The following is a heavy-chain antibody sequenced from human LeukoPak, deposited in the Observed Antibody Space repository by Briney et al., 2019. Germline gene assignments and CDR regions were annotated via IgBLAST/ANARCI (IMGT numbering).Heavy chain of an antibody. CDR3: SRGRATSSWLYYYMDV. CDR2: ITSSSTYI. Sequence: GGSLRLSCAASGFTFSDYSMNWVRQAPGKGLEWVSSITSSSTYIYYADSARGRFTISGDNAKNSLYLQMNSLRVEDTAVYYCSRGRATSSWLYYYMDVWGKGTTVIVSS. J-gene: IGHJ6*03. CDR1: GFTFSDYS. V-gene: IGHV3-21*06. D-gene: IGHD1-26*01.